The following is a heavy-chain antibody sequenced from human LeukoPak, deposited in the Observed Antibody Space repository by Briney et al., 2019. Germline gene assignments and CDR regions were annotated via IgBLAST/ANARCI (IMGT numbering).Heavy chain of an antibody. V-gene: IGHV3-48*03. D-gene: IGHD5-12*01. J-gene: IGHJ4*02. Sequence: GGSLRLSCAASTFTFSNYEMNWVRQAPGKGLEWISYISRSGSTIYYADSVKGRFIISRDNAKNSLYLQMNSLRAEDTAVYYCASGYDLPYWGQGTLVTVSS. CDR2: ISRSGSTI. CDR1: TFTFSNYE. CDR3: ASGYDLPY.